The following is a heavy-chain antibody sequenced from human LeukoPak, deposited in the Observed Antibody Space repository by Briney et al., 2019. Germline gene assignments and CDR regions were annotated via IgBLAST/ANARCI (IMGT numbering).Heavy chain of an antibody. D-gene: IGHD6-13*01. CDR1: GFTFSSYG. CDR2: ISYDGSNK. J-gene: IGHJ4*02. CDR3: AKAGRGAFGRYSSSWEFDY. V-gene: IGHV3-30*18. Sequence: GGSLRLSCAASGFTFSSYGMHWVRQAPGKGLEWVAVISYDGSNKYYADSVKGRFTISRDNSKNTLYLQMNSLRAEDTAVYYCAKAGRGAFGRYSSSWEFDYWGQGTLVTVSS.